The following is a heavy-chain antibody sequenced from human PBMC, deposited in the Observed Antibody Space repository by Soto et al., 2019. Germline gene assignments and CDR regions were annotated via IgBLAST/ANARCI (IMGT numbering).Heavy chain of an antibody. J-gene: IGHJ4*02. V-gene: IGHV4-31*03. CDR3: ARADYGDRGLAFDS. D-gene: IGHD4-17*01. Sequence: QVQLQESGPGLVKTSQTLSLTCTVSGASTGSGGSYWSWIRQHPGKGLEWIGYIYYTGSTYYSPPLKSRASISVDTSNNQFSLKRDSATAADTAVYYCARADYGDRGLAFDSWGQGTLVTVSS. CDR1: GASTGSGGSY. CDR2: IYYTGST.